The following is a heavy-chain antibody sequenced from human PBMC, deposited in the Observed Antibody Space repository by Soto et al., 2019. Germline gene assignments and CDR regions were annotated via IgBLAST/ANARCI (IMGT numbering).Heavy chain of an antibody. Sequence: PSETLSLTCTVSGGSISSTNYYWGWIRQPPGKGLEWIGNVYYNGFTYYKPSLKSRVTISVDTSKNHFSLKLTSVTAADTTVYYCARQDDFWSGSNWFDPWREGPLVTVPS. D-gene: IGHD3-3*01. CDR1: GGSISSTNYY. CDR3: ARQDDFWSGSNWFDP. J-gene: IGHJ5*02. CDR2: VYYNGFT. V-gene: IGHV4-39*01.